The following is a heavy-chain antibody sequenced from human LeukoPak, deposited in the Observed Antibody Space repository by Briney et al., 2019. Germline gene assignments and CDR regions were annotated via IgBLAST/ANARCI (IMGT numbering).Heavy chain of an antibody. J-gene: IGHJ4*02. CDR2: IWDDGSYK. CDR3: AKPTSGSGSFLIDY. Sequence: KTGGSLRLSCAASGFSFSNGMHWVRQAPGKGLEWVAVIWDDGSYKYYADSVKGRFTISRDNSKNTLYLQMNSLRAEDTAAYYCAKPTSGSGSFLIDYWGQGTLVTVSS. D-gene: IGHD1-26*01. CDR1: GFSFSNG. V-gene: IGHV3-33*06.